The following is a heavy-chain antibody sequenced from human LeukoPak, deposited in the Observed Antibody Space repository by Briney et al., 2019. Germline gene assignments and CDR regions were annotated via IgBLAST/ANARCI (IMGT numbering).Heavy chain of an antibody. D-gene: IGHD6-19*01. J-gene: IGHJ4*02. V-gene: IGHV1-2*02. Sequence: ASVKVSCKASGGTFSSYAISWVRQAPGQGLEWMGWINPNGGGTNYAQKFQGRVTMTRDTSISTAYMELSRLRSDDTAVYYCARPSTVSSSGIDYWGQGTLVTVSS. CDR3: ARPSTVSSSGIDY. CDR2: INPNGGGT. CDR1: GGTFSSYA.